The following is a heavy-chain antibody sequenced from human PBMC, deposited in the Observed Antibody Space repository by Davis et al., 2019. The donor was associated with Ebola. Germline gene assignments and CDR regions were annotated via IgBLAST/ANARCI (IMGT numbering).Heavy chain of an antibody. CDR2: ISAYNGNP. CDR1: GYTFTSYG. J-gene: IGHJ4*01. Sequence: AASVKVSCKASGYTFTSYGISWVRQAPGQGLEWMGWISAYNGNPNYAQKLQGRVTMTTDTSTSTDYMELSSLRFEDTAVYYCAASAGTVGKFDYWGQGTLVTVSS. D-gene: IGHD1-14*01. V-gene: IGHV1-18*01. CDR3: AASAGTVGKFDY.